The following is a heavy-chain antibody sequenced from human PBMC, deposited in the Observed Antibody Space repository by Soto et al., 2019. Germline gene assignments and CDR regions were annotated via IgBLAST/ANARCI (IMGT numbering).Heavy chain of an antibody. V-gene: IGHV4-30-2*05. J-gene: IGHJ4*02. CDR2: IYYSGNT. CDR1: GGSMRSGDYS. D-gene: IGHD2-15*01. Sequence: SETLSLTCAVSGGSMRSGDYSWSWIRQPPGKGLEWIGYIYYSGNTYYNPSLKSRVTISVDTSKNQFSLKLSSVTAADTAVYYYARDQGGGYCSGGSCYFPHYFDYWGQGTLVTVSS. CDR3: ARDQGGGYCSGGSCYFPHYFDY.